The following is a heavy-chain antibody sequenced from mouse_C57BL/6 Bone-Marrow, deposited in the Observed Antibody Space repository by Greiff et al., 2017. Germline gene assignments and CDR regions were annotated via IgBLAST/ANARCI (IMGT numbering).Heavy chain of an antibody. V-gene: IGHV5-6*02. Sequence: EVKLVESGGDLVKPGGSLKLSCAASGFTFSSYGMSWVRQTPDKRLEWVATISSGGSYTYYPDSVKGRFTISRDKAKNTLYLQMSSLKSEDTAMYYCARPLASSGYWFAYWGQGTLVTVSA. CDR2: ISSGGSYT. D-gene: IGHD3-2*02. J-gene: IGHJ3*01. CDR1: GFTFSSYG. CDR3: ARPLASSGYWFAY.